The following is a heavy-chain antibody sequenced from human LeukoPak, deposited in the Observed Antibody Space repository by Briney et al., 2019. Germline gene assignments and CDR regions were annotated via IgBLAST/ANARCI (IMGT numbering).Heavy chain of an antibody. Sequence: PSETLSLTCSISVGSISSYYWNWIRQSPGKGLERIGHIHYSGSTHYNPSLQSRVSISIDTSKNHFSLKLRSVAAVDTAVYYCARWGHFDTSGYFVVDYWGQGTLVTVSS. CDR2: IHYSGST. CDR1: VGSISSYY. D-gene: IGHD3-22*01. V-gene: IGHV4-59*01. CDR3: ARWGHFDTSGYFVVDY. J-gene: IGHJ4*02.